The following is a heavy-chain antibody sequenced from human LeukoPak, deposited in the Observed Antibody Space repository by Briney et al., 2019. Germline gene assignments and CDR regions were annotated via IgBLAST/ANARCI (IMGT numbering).Heavy chain of an antibody. CDR3: ARGGGGYSYGRLFDY. CDR2: IIPILGIA. Sequence: GSSVKVSCKASGGTFSSYTISWVRQAPGQGLEWMGRIIPILGIANYAQKFQGRVTITADKSTSTAYMELSSLRSEDTAVYYCARGGGGYSYGRLFDYWGQGTLVTVSS. D-gene: IGHD5-18*01. J-gene: IGHJ4*02. V-gene: IGHV1-69*02. CDR1: GGTFSSYT.